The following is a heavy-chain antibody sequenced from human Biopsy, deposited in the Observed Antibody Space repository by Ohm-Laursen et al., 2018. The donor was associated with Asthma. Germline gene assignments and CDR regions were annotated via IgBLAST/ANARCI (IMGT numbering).Heavy chain of an antibody. CDR3: ARMISYYHEMRAPFFDY. D-gene: IGHD3-22*01. V-gene: IGHV7-4-1*02. CDR1: GYTVTIYA. CDR2: INTNTGNP. Sequence: ASVKVSCQVSGYTVTIYATNWVRLPPGHGLEWMGWINTNTGNPTYAQGFTGRFAFYLDTSVNTAHLQISSLKAEDTAVYYCARMISYYHEMRAPFFDYWGQGTLVTVSS. J-gene: IGHJ4*02.